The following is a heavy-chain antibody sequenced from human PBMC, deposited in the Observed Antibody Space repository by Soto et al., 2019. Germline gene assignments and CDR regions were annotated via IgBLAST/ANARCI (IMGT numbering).Heavy chain of an antibody. Sequence: ALRLSCAASGFTFDDYAMHWVRQAPGKGLEWVSGISWNSGSIGYADSVKGRFTISRDNAKNSLYLQMNSLRAEDTALYYCAKDLGYCSSTSCYLAGDAFDIWGQGTMVTVSS. CDR3: AKDLGYCSSTSCYLAGDAFDI. CDR2: ISWNSGSI. V-gene: IGHV3-9*01. CDR1: GFTFDDYA. D-gene: IGHD2-2*01. J-gene: IGHJ3*02.